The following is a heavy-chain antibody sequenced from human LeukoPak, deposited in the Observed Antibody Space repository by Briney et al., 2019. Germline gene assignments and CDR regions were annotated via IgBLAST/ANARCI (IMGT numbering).Heavy chain of an antibody. D-gene: IGHD5-24*01. CDR1: GGSFSGYY. Sequence: SETLSLTCAVYGGSFSGYYWSWIRQPPGKGLEWIGEINHSGSTNYNPSLKSRVTISVDTSKNQFSLKLSSVTAADTAVYYCARGTASSYKYNYFDYWGQGTLVTVSS. CDR3: ARGTASSYKYNYFDY. CDR2: INHSGST. V-gene: IGHV4-34*01. J-gene: IGHJ4*02.